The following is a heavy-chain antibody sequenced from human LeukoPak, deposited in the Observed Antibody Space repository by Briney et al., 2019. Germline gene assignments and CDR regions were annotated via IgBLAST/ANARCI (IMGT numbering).Heavy chain of an antibody. CDR2: IKQDGSEK. D-gene: IGHD5-18*01. Sequence: GGSLRLSCAASGFTFSSYWMSWVRQAPGKGLEWVVNIKQDGSEKYYVDSGKGRFTISRDNAKNSLYLQMNSLRAEDTAVYYCARGGIFGYSYGYGRLDYWGQGTLVTVSS. V-gene: IGHV3-7*01. CDR3: ARGGIFGYSYGYGRLDY. CDR1: GFTFSSYW. J-gene: IGHJ4*02.